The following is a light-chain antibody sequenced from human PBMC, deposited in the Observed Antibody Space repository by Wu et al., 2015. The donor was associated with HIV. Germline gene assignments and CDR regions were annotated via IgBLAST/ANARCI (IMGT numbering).Light chain of an antibody. V-gene: IGKV1-39*01. CDR1: QSISSR. CDR2: AAS. CDR3: QQSYSTPYN. Sequence: DIQMTQSPSSLSASVGDRVTITCRASQSISSRLNWYQQKPGKAPKLLMYAASTLQSGVPSKFSGSGSGTEFTLTISSLQPEDFAIYYCQQSYSTPYNFGQGTKVEIK. J-gene: IGKJ2*01.